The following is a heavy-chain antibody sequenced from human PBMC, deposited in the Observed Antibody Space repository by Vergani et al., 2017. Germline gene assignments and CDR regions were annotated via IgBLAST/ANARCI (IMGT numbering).Heavy chain of an antibody. CDR3: AASQRRYFDWILSGRDYYGMDV. CDR2: IIPILGIA. D-gene: IGHD3-9*01. J-gene: IGHJ6*02. CDR1: GGTFSSYT. Sequence: QVQLVQSGAEVKKPGSSVKVSCKASGGTFSSYTISWVRQAPGQGLEWMGRIIPILGIANYAQKFQGRVTITADKSTSTAYMELSSQRSEDTAVYYCAASQRRYFDWILSGRDYYGMDVWGQGTTVTVSS. V-gene: IGHV1-69*02.